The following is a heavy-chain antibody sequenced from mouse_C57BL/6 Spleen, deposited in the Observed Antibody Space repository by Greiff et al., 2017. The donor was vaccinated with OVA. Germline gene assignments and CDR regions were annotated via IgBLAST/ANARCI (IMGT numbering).Heavy chain of an antibody. Sequence: EVMLVESGGGLVQPKGSLKLSCAASGFTFTTYAMHWVRQAPGKGLEWVARIRSKSSNYATYYADSVKDRFTISRDDSQSMLYLQMNNLKTEDTAMYYCVRGGFYDGYYEYCDVWGTGTTVTVSS. CDR1: GFTFTTYA. D-gene: IGHD2-3*01. CDR2: IRSKSSNYAT. J-gene: IGHJ1*03. CDR3: VRGGFYDGYYEYCDV. V-gene: IGHV10-3*01.